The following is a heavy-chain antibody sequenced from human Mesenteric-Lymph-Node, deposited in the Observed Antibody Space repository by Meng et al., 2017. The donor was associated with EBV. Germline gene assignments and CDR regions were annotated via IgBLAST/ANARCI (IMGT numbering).Heavy chain of an antibody. CDR1: GGACSSSTW. V-gene: IGHV4-4*02. CDR3: AREGEVGYYESSGYYY. D-gene: IGHD3-22*01. Sequence: QVQLQEEVPGLGKRSGTLSLSCVVSGGACSSSTWGTWVRQPPGKGLEWIGEIFPTGGTNYNPSLKSRVTISVDKSKNQFSLKLSSVTAADTAVYYCAREGEVGYYESSGYYYWGQGTLVTVSS. J-gene: IGHJ4*02. CDR2: IFPTGGT.